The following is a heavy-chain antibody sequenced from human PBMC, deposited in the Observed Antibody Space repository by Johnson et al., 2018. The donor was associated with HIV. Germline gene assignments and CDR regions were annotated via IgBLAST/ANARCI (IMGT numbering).Heavy chain of an antibody. CDR1: GFSFSSYG. Sequence: QVQLVESGGGVVQPGGSLRLSCATSGFSFSSYGMYWVRQAPGKGLEWVSFIPYDGSDKYYTDSVKGRFTISRDNSKNTLYLQMNSLRAEDTAVYYCAKSPLGRLREGAFDIWGQGTMVIVSS. CDR3: AKSPLGRLREGAFDI. V-gene: IGHV3-30*02. CDR2: IPYDGSDK. D-gene: IGHD7-27*01. J-gene: IGHJ3*02.